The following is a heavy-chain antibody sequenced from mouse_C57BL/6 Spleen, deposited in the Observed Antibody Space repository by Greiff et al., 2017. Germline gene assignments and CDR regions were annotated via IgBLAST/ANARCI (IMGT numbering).Heavy chain of an antibody. CDR1: GCTFTDYY. CDR3: ARARNYDGRSYYAMDY. D-gene: IGHD2-4*01. V-gene: IGHV1-75*01. Sequence: QVQLQQSGPELVKPGASVKISCKASGCTFTDYYINWVKQRPGQGLEWIGWIFPGSGSTYYNEKFKVKATLTVDKSSSTAYMLLSSLTSEDSAVYFCARARNYDGRSYYAMDYWGQGTSVTVSS. CDR2: IFPGSGST. J-gene: IGHJ4*01.